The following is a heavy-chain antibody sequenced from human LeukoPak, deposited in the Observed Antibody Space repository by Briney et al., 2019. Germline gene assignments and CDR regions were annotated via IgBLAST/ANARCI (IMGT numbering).Heavy chain of an antibody. CDR2: IIPIFGTA. CDR1: GGTFSIYA. CDR3: ARETFTVAELELRWGMDV. J-gene: IGHJ6*02. D-gene: IGHD1-7*01. Sequence: ASVKVSFTASGGTFSIYAISWVRQAPGQGLEWMGGIIPIFGTANYAQKFQGRVTITADESTSTAYMELSSLRSEDTAVYYCARETFTVAELELRWGMDVWGQGTTVTVSS. V-gene: IGHV1-69*13.